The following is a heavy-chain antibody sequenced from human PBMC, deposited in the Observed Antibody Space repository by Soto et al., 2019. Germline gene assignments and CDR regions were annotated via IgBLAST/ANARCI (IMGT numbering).Heavy chain of an antibody. J-gene: IGHJ4*02. Sequence: QVQLQESGPGLVKPSETLSLTCTVSGGSISSYYWSWIRQPPGKGLEWIGYIYYTGSTNYNPSLKSRVTISVDTSKNQFSLSLTSVTAADTAVYYCARHLGGYNGFDFSYWGQGALVTVSS. D-gene: IGHD5-12*01. CDR3: ARHLGGYNGFDFSY. V-gene: IGHV4-59*08. CDR2: IYYTGST. CDR1: GGSISSYY.